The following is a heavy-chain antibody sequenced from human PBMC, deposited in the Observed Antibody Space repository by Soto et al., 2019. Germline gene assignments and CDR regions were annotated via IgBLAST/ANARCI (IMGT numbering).Heavy chain of an antibody. D-gene: IGHD5-12*01. V-gene: IGHV3-9*01. CDR1: GFTFDDYA. CDR3: AKDRGSGYDSVGPYYYGMDV. J-gene: IGHJ6*02. CDR2: ISWNSGSI. Sequence: SLKISCAASGFTFDDYAMHWVRQAPGKGLEWVSGISWNSGSIGYADSVKGRFTISRDNAKNSLYLQMNSLRAEDTALYYCAKDRGSGYDSVGPYYYGMDVWGQGTTVTVSS.